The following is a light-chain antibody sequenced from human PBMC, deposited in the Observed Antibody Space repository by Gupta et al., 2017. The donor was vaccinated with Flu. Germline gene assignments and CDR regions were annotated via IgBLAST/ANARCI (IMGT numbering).Light chain of an antibody. CDR2: LDT. CDR3: QAWDSSTVV. V-gene: IGLV3-1*01. Sequence: SSELTPPPPVSVSPGQTASITCAGDKLGVKYGCWHPQKTGQSPVLVLFLDTKRPPGNPERFSASTSGNTATLTIRGTKDMDEDDYYWQAWDSSTVVFGGGTKLTVL. J-gene: IGLJ3*02. CDR1: KLGVKY.